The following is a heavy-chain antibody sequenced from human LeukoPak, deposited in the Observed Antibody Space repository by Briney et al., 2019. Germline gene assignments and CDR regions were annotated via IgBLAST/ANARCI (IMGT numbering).Heavy chain of an antibody. D-gene: IGHD3-22*01. CDR2: TRNKANDYTT. CDR1: GFTFSDHY. Sequence: GGSLRLSCAASGFTFSDHYVDWVRQAPGKGLEWVGRTRNKANDYTTEYAASVRGRFTISRHDSENSLYLQMNCLKIEDTAVYYCARSDSSGYFYRWGQGTLVTVSS. CDR3: ARSDSSGYFYR. J-gene: IGHJ4*02. V-gene: IGHV3-72*01.